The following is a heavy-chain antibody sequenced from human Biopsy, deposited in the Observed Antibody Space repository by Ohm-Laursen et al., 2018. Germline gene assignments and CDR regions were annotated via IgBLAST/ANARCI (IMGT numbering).Heavy chain of an antibody. CDR3: ARHSFGSGRDF. D-gene: IGHD3-10*01. J-gene: IGHJ4*02. V-gene: IGHV4-39*01. Sequence: SETLSLTCTVSGDSVTKYYWGWIRQPLGKGLEWLGSIYPTGITDYNPSLKSRATISVDTSNNQFPLKLSSLTAADTAVYYCARHSFGSGRDFWGQGTLVTVSS. CDR1: GDSVTKYY. CDR2: IYPTGIT.